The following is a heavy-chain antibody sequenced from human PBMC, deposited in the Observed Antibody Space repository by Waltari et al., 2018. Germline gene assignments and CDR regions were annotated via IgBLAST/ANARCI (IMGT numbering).Heavy chain of an antibody. Sequence: QVQLVQSGAEVKKPGASVKVSCKASGYTFTSYDINWVRQATGHGLEWMGGIIPIFGTANYAQKFQGRVTITADESTSTAYMELSSLRSEDTAVYYCARDRGTTVTTNYYYGMDVWGQGTTVIVSS. J-gene: IGHJ6*02. CDR3: ARDRGTTVTTNYYYGMDV. CDR1: GYTFTSYD. V-gene: IGHV1-69*01. CDR2: IIPIFGTA. D-gene: IGHD4-17*01.